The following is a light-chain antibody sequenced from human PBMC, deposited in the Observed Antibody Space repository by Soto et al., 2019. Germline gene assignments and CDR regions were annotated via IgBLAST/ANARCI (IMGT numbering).Light chain of an antibody. V-gene: IGKV3-15*01. CDR1: RGISSN. CDR2: DAS. CDR3: QQYNNWPPET. J-gene: IGKJ5*01. Sequence: IVMTQSPATRSVSAGERDTLSRRASRGISSNLAWYQQKPGQAPRLLIYDASTRATGIPARFSGSVSGTEFTLTILRLQYEDFAVYSCQQYNNWPPETFGQGTRLEIK.